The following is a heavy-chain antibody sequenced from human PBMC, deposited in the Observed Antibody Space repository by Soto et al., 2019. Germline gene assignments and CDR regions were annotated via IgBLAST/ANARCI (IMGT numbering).Heavy chain of an antibody. CDR3: ARGLQGWYGPSVVYGMDV. CDR1: GYSFTSYW. D-gene: IGHD6-19*01. CDR2: IYPGDSDT. J-gene: IGHJ6*02. Sequence: GESLKISCNGSGYSFTSYWIGWVRQMPGKGLEWMGIIYPGDSDTRYSPSFQGQVTISADKSISTAYLQWSSLKASDTAMYYCARGLQGWYGPSVVYGMDVWGQGTTVTVSS. V-gene: IGHV5-51*01.